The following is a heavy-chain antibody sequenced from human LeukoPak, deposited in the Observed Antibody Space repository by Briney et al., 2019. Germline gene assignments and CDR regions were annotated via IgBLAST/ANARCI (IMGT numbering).Heavy chain of an antibody. CDR3: ARGHLSRNTVTPRVFDY. CDR2: INHSGST. V-gene: IGHV4-34*01. Sequence: PSETLSLTCAVYGGSFSGYYWSWIRQPPGKGLEWIGEINHSGSTNYNPSLKSRVTISVDTSKNQFSLKLSSVPAADTAVYYCARGHLSRNTVTPRVFDYWGQGTLVTVSS. D-gene: IGHD4-17*01. J-gene: IGHJ4*02. CDR1: GGSFSGYY.